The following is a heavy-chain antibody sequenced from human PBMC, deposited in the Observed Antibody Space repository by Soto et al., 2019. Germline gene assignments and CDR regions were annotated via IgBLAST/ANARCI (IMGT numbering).Heavy chain of an antibody. D-gene: IGHD6-13*01. CDR2: IYYSGST. Sequence: PSDTLSLTCTVSGGSISSGDYYWSWIRQPPGKGLEWIGYIYYSGSTYYNPSLKSRVTISVDTSKNQFSLKLSSVTAADTAVYYCARVIAAAGLYFDYWGQGTLVTVSS. J-gene: IGHJ4*02. CDR1: GGSISSGDYY. CDR3: ARVIAAAGLYFDY. V-gene: IGHV4-30-4*02.